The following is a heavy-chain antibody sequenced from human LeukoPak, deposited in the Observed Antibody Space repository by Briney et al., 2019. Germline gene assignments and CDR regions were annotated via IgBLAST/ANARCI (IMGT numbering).Heavy chain of an antibody. D-gene: IGHD3-22*01. CDR3: AREVGYYPGSSGYYYYYFDS. Sequence: PGGSLRLSCAASGFTVSSNYMSWVRQAPGKGLEWVSVIYSGGSTYYADSVKGRFTISRDNSKNTLYLQMNSLRAEDTAVYYCAREVGYYPGSSGYYYYYFDSWGQGTLVAVSS. V-gene: IGHV3-53*01. J-gene: IGHJ4*02. CDR1: GFTVSSNY. CDR2: IYSGGST.